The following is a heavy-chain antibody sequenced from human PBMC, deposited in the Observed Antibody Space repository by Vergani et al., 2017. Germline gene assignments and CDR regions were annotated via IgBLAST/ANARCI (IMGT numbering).Heavy chain of an antibody. J-gene: IGHJ4*02. CDR1: GFSFGDYA. D-gene: IGHD5-12*01. CDR3: AREYIVATYIYYFDY. V-gene: IGHV3-49*04. Sequence: EVQLVESGGGLVPPGRSLRLSCAASGFSFGDYAMTWVRQAPGKGLEWVAFIRNKAYGGTTEYAASVKGRFTISRDNSKNTLYLQMNSLRAEDTAVYYCAREYIVATYIYYFDYWGQGTLVTVSS. CDR2: IRNKAYGGTT.